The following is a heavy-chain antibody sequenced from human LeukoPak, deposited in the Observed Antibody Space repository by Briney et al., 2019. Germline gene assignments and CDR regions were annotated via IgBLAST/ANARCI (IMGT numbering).Heavy chain of an antibody. Sequence: AETLSLTCAVYGGSFSGYYWSWIRQPPGKGLEWIGEINHSGSTNYNPSLKSRVTISVDTSKNQFSLKLSSVTAADTAVYYCARGRPGWTTMVRGVMNYRGQGTLVTVSS. CDR2: INHSGST. CDR1: GGSFSGYY. V-gene: IGHV4-34*01. J-gene: IGHJ4*02. CDR3: ARGRPGWTTMVRGVMNY. D-gene: IGHD3-10*01.